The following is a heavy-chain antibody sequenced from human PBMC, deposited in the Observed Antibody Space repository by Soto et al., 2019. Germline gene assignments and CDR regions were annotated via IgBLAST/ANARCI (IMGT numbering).Heavy chain of an antibody. V-gene: IGHV4-30-4*01. CDR3: ARGSMVREAFDY. Sequence: SETLSLTCTVSGGSISSGDYYWSWIRQPPGKGLEWIGYIYYSGSTYYNPSLKSRVTISVDTSKNQFSLKLSSVTAADTAVYYCARGSMVREAFDYWGQGTLVTVSS. J-gene: IGHJ4*02. CDR2: IYYSGST. CDR1: GGSISSGDYY. D-gene: IGHD3-10*01.